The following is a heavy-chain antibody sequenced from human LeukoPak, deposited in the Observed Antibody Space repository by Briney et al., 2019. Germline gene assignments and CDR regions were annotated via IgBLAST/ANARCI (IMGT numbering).Heavy chain of an antibody. V-gene: IGHV3-23*01. J-gene: IGHJ4*01. CDR1: GFTFTSYT. Sequence: PGGSLRLSCAASGFTFTSYTMSWVRQAPRKGLEWVSVICGSGYRTYYAASVRGLFTICRNNSKRTRSLLMNSRSVEDTVEYYVVKDRIWEEDSYYFDYWGDGALGTVSS. D-gene: IGHD1-26*01. CDR3: VKDRIWEEDSYYFDY. CDR2: ICGSGYRT.